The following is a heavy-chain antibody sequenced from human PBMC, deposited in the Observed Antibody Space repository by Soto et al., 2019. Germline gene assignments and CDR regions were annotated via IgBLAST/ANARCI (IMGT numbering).Heavy chain of an antibody. CDR3: ARSPVRVTMVRGVFVDGMDV. CDR1: GFTFSSYA. J-gene: IGHJ6*02. Sequence: GGSLRLSCAASGFTFSSYAMGWVRQGPGKGLEWVAVIWYDGSNKYYADSVKGRFTISRDNSKNTLYLQMNSLRAEDTAVYYCARSPVRVTMVRGVFVDGMDVWGQGTTVT. D-gene: IGHD3-10*01. V-gene: IGHV3-33*08. CDR2: IWYDGSNK.